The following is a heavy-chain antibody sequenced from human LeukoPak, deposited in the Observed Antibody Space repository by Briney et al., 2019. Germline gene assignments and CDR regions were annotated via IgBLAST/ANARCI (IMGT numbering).Heavy chain of an antibody. CDR1: GGSFSGYY. Sequence: SETLSLTCAVYGGSFSGYYWSWIRQPPGKGLEWIGEINHSGSTNYNPSLKSRVTISVDTSKNQFSLKLSSVTAADTAVYYCARDGMAPGFDYWGQGTLVTVSS. J-gene: IGHJ4*02. D-gene: IGHD5-24*01. V-gene: IGHV4-34*01. CDR2: INHSGST. CDR3: ARDGMAPGFDY.